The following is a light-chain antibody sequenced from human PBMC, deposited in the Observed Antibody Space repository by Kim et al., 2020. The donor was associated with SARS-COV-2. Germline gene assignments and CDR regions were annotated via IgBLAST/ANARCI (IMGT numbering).Light chain of an antibody. CDR3: QVSVSSSAQYV. V-gene: IGLV3-21*01. J-gene: IGLJ1*01. CDR1: NIGRNT. CDR2: SVS. Sequence: SYELTQPPSVSVAPGKTATTTCGGDNIGRNTVLCYQHKPGQAPVLVIYSVSVRPSGIPERFSCSNSVATATLPITSVVDVFYADSYCQVSVSSSAQYVFG.